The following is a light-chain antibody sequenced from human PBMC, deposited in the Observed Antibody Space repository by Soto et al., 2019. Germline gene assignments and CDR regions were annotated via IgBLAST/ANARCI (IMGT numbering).Light chain of an antibody. CDR2: DAS. CDR1: QSISSW. J-gene: IGKJ1*01. V-gene: IGKV1-5*01. Sequence: DIQMTQSPSTLSASVGDRVTITCLASQSISSWLAWYQQKPGKAPKLLIYDASSLESGVPSRFSGSGSGTEFTLTISSLQPDDFATYYCQQYNSYSQTFGKGTKVDIK. CDR3: QQYNSYSQT.